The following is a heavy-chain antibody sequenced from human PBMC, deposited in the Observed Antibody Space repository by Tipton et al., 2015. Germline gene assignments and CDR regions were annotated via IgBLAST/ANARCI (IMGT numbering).Heavy chain of an antibody. CDR3: AGMQQPLDAFNI. CDR1: GGTFSSYA. D-gene: IGHD6-13*01. Sequence: QLVQSGAEVKKPGSSVKVSCKASGGTFSSYAISWVRQAPGQGLEWMGGFIPIFGTEHYAQKFQGRVTITADESTSTAYMDLSSLRFEDTAVYYCAGMQQPLDAFNIWGQGTMVTVSS. J-gene: IGHJ3*02. CDR2: FIPIFGTE. V-gene: IGHV1-69*01.